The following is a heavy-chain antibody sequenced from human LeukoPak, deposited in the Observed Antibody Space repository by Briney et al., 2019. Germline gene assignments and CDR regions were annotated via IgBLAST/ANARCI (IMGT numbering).Heavy chain of an antibody. D-gene: IGHD4-17*01. CDR2: FDPEDGET. CDR3: ARDVNGDYVLDY. CDR1: GYTLTELS. J-gene: IGHJ4*02. V-gene: IGHV1-24*01. Sequence: ASVKVSCKVSGYTLTELSMHWVRQAPGKGLEWMGGFDPEDGETIYAQRFQGRVTMTEDTSTHTAYMELSSLRSEDTAVYFCARDVNGDYVLDYWGQGTLVTVSS.